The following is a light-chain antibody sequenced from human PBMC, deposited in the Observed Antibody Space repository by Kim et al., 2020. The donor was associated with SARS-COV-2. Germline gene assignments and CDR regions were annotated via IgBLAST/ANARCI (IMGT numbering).Light chain of an antibody. Sequence: GQSITSACTGTSSDVGGYNYVSWYQQHPGKAPKLMIYDVSNRHSGVSNRFSGSKSGNTASLTISGLQAEDEADYYGSSYTSSSTRVFGGGTQLTVL. J-gene: IGLJ3*02. CDR2: DVS. CDR1: SSDVGGYNY. V-gene: IGLV2-14*03. CDR3: SSYTSSSTRV.